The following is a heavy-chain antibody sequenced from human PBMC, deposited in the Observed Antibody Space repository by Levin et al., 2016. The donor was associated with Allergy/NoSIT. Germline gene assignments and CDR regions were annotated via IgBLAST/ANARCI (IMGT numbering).Heavy chain of an antibody. CDR2: IHSGGGT. V-gene: IGHV3-66*01. CDR3: ARDSRGSGSPSYYGLDV. Sequence: GESLKISCAASGITVSSTYLTWVRQAPGKGLEWVSVIHSGGGTYYADTVKGRFTISRDNFKNTLNLQMNSLRAEDTAVYYCARDSRGSGSPSYYGLDVWGLGTTVTVSS. J-gene: IGHJ6*02. CDR1: GITVSSTY. D-gene: IGHD3-10*01.